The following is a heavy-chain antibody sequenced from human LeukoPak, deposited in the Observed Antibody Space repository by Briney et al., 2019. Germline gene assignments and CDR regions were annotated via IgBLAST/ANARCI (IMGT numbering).Heavy chain of an antibody. CDR3: ARALPTVTTAARFDY. J-gene: IGHJ4*02. CDR1: GGSFSGYY. D-gene: IGHD4-17*01. CDR2: INHSGST. Sequence: LKTSETLSLTCAVYGGSFSGYYWSWIRQPPGKGPEWIGEINHSGSTNYNPSLKSRVTISVDTSKNQFSLKLSSVTAADTAVYYCARALPTVTTAARFDYWGQGTLVTVSS. V-gene: IGHV4-34*01.